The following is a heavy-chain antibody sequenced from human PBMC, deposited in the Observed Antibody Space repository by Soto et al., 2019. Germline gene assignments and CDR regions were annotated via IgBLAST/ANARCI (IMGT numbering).Heavy chain of an antibody. J-gene: IGHJ4*02. Sequence: ASVKVSCKAFGYTFTSYGISWVRQAPGQGLEWMGWISAYNGNTNYAQKLQGRVTMTTDTSTSTAYMELRSLRSDDTAVYYCARDRWELLLLDPPRPLDYWGQGTLVTVSS. CDR1: GYTFTSYG. CDR2: ISAYNGNT. D-gene: IGHD1-26*01. CDR3: ARDRWELLLLDPPRPLDY. V-gene: IGHV1-18*01.